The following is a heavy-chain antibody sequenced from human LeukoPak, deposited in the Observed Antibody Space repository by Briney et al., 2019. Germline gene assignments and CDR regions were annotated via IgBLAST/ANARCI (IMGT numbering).Heavy chain of an antibody. Sequence: NPSETLSLTCAVYGGSLSGYYWNWIRQPPGKGLEWIGEINHSGSTTYNPSLKSRVTISVDTSKNQFSLKLSSVTAADTAVYYCARARGGTYTTFYHYGMDVWGQGTTVTVSS. J-gene: IGHJ6*02. CDR2: INHSGST. V-gene: IGHV4-34*01. CDR3: ARARGGTYTTFYHYGMDV. D-gene: IGHD1-26*01. CDR1: GGSLSGYY.